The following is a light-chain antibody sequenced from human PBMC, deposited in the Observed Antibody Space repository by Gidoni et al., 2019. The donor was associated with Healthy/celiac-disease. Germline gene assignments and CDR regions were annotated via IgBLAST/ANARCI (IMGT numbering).Light chain of an antibody. J-gene: IGKJ1*01. Sequence: DIVMTQSPDSLAVSLGERATINCKSSQSVLYSSNNKNYLAWYQQKPGQPPELLIYWASTRESWVPDRFSGSGSGTDFTLAISSLQAEDVAFYYCQQYYGTRPWTFGQGTKVEIK. V-gene: IGKV4-1*01. CDR2: WAS. CDR1: QSVLYSSNNKNY. CDR3: QQYYGTRPWT.